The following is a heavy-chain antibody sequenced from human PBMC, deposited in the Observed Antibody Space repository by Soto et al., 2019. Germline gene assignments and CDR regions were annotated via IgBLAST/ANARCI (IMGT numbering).Heavy chain of an antibody. CDR2: IYHSGST. CDR3: ARDRLGPCCSGGSCAPGYMDV. Sequence: PSETLSLSCAVSRGYISGSNWCSWVRQPPGKGLEWIGEIYHSGSTNYNPSLKSRVTISVDKSKNQFSLKLSSVTAADTAVYYCARDRLGPCCSGGSCAPGYMDVWGKGTTVTVSS. V-gene: IGHV4-4*02. D-gene: IGHD2-15*01. CDR1: RGYISGSNW. J-gene: IGHJ6*03.